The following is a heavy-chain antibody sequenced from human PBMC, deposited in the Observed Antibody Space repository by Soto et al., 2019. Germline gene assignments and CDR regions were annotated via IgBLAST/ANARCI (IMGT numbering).Heavy chain of an antibody. Sequence: SETLSLTCTVSGGSISSGGYYWSWIRQHPGKGLEWIGYIYYSGSTYYNPSLKSRVTISVDTSKNQFSLKLSSVTAADTAVYYCAREALVGITQVVVPAARYFDYWGQGTLVTVSS. CDR3: AREALVGITQVVVPAARYFDY. D-gene: IGHD2-2*01. J-gene: IGHJ4*02. V-gene: IGHV4-31*03. CDR2: IYYSGST. CDR1: GGSISSGGYY.